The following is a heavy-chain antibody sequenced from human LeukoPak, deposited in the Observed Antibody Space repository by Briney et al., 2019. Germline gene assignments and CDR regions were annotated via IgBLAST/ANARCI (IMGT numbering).Heavy chain of an antibody. D-gene: IGHD2-8*02. CDR1: GFTFSSYA. Sequence: GGSLRLSCAASGFTFSSYAMSWVRQAPGKGLEWVSGITGSGGKTFYADSVKGRFTISRDNSKNTLYLQINSLKAEDTAIYYCAKDGWREGTGNFDYWGQGTLVTVSS. CDR3: AKDGWREGTGNFDY. J-gene: IGHJ4*02. CDR2: ITGSGGKT. V-gene: IGHV3-23*01.